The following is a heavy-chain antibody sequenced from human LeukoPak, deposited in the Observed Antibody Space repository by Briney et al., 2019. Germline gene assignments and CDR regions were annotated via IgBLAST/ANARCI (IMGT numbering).Heavy chain of an antibody. V-gene: IGHV1-18*01. Sequence: ASVKVSCKASGYTFTNYGITWVRQAAGQGLEWMGWISAYNGDTNYAQKLQGRVTMTTDTSTSTAYMELRSLRSDDTAMYYCAREFASTVLMVNWFDPWGQGTLVSVSS. J-gene: IGHJ5*02. CDR3: AREFASTVLMVNWFDP. CDR1: GYTFTNYG. D-gene: IGHD2-8*01. CDR2: ISAYNGDT.